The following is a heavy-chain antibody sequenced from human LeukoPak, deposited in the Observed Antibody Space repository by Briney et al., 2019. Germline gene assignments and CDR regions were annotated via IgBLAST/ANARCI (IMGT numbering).Heavy chain of an antibody. D-gene: IGHD2-2*01. CDR1: GFTFSSYA. CDR3: AKDRALGYCSSTSCYLREVQGPFDP. J-gene: IGHJ5*02. Sequence: GGSLRLSCAASGFTFSSYAMSWVRQAPGKGLEWVSAISGSGGSTYYADSVKGRFTISRDNSKNTLYLQMNSLRAEDTAVYYCAKDRALGYCSSTSCYLREVQGPFDPWGQGTLVTVSS. V-gene: IGHV3-23*01. CDR2: ISGSGGST.